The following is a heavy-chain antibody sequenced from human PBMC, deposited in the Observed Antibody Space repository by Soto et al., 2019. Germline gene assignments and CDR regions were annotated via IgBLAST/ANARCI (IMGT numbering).Heavy chain of an antibody. V-gene: IGHV1-18*01. CDR2: ISAYNGNT. D-gene: IGHD3-16*01. Sequence: ASVKVSCKASGYTFTSYGISWVRQAPGQGLEWMGWISAYNGNTNYAQKLQGRVTMTTDTSTSTAYMELSSLRSEDTAVYYCAREFPFGPRDYWGQGTLVTVSS. CDR3: AREFPFGPRDY. J-gene: IGHJ4*02. CDR1: GYTFTSYG.